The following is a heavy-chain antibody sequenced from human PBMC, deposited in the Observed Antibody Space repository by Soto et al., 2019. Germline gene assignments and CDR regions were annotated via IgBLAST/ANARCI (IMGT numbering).Heavy chain of an antibody. D-gene: IGHD2-2*01. Sequence: VQLVESGGGLVKPGGSLRLSCAASGFTFSSYSMNWVRQAPGKGLEWVSSISSSSSYIYYADSVKGRFTISRDNAKNSLYLQMNSLRAEDTAVYYCARDRGRSRSFDYWGQGTLVTVSS. J-gene: IGHJ4*02. CDR2: ISSSSSYI. V-gene: IGHV3-21*01. CDR1: GFTFSSYS. CDR3: ARDRGRSRSFDY.